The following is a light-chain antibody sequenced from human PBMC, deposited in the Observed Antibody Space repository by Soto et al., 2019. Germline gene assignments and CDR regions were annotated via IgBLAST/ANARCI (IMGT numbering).Light chain of an antibody. CDR2: GAS. CDR1: QSVSSSY. J-gene: IGKJ1*01. Sequence: EIVLTQSPGTLSLSPGERATLSFRASQSVSSSYLAWYQQKPGQAPRLLIYGASSRATGIPDRFSGSGSGTDFTLTISRLEPEDFAVYYCQQYGKTFGQGTKV. V-gene: IGKV3-20*01. CDR3: QQYGKT.